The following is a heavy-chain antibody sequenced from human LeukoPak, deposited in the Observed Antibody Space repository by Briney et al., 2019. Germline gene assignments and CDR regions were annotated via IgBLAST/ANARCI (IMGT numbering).Heavy chain of an antibody. CDR1: GGSFSGYY. Sequence: SETLSLTCAVYGGSFSGYYWSWIRQPPGKGLEWIGEINHSGSTNYNPSLKSRVTISVDTSKNQFSLKLSSVTAADTAVYYCARNHYDSSGWDYWGQGTLVTVSS. J-gene: IGHJ4*02. CDR2: INHSGST. V-gene: IGHV4-34*01. CDR3: ARNHYDSSGWDY. D-gene: IGHD3-22*01.